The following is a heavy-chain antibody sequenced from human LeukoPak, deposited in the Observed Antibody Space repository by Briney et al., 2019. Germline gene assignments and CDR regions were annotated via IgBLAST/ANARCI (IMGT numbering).Heavy chain of an antibody. CDR3: ARARGYSGYEDFDY. D-gene: IGHD5-12*01. J-gene: IGHJ4*02. CDR1: GGSISSYY. V-gene: IGHV4-59*01. Sequence: SETLSLTCTVSGGSISSYYWSWIRQPPGKGLEWTGYIYYSGSTNYNPSLKSRVTISVDTSKNQFSLKLSSVTAADTAVYYCARARGYSGYEDFDYWGQGTLVTVSS. CDR2: IYYSGST.